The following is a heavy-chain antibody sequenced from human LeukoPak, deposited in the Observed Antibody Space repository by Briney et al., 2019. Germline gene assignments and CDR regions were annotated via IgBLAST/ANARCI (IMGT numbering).Heavy chain of an antibody. CDR1: GFTFSNYW. Sequence: GGSLRLSCAASGFTFSNYWMHWVRQAPGKGLVWVSRLNADGNSITYADSVRGRFTISRDNAKNTVHLQMNSLRAEDTAVYYCARSVSPWGQGTLVTVSS. J-gene: IGHJ5*02. V-gene: IGHV3-74*01. CDR3: ARSVSP. CDR2: LNADGNSI.